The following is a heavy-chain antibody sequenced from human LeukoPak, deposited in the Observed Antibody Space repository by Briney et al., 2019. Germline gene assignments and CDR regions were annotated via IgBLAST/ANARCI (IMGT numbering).Heavy chain of an antibody. J-gene: IGHJ4*02. Sequence: SGTLSLTCAVSGGSISRSNWWTWVRQPPGKGLEWVGEIYHSASTDYNPSLKSRVTISVDKSNNQFSLRLSSVTAADTAVYYCASRGYSGLDYWGQGTLVTVSS. V-gene: IGHV4-4*02. CDR1: GGSISRSNW. CDR2: IYHSAST. CDR3: ASRGYSGLDY. D-gene: IGHD5-12*01.